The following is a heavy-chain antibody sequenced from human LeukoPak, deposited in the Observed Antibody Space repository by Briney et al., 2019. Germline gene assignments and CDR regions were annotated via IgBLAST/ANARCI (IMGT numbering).Heavy chain of an antibody. J-gene: IGHJ4*02. V-gene: IGHV3-30-3*01. CDR2: ISYDGSNK. Sequence: PGRSLRLSCAASGFTFSGYAMHWVRQAPGKGLEWVAVISYDGSNKYYADSVKGRFTISRDNSKNTLYLQMNSLRAEDTAVYYCARDSVGATNYFDYWGQGTLVTVSS. D-gene: IGHD1-26*01. CDR3: ARDSVGATNYFDY. CDR1: GFTFSGYA.